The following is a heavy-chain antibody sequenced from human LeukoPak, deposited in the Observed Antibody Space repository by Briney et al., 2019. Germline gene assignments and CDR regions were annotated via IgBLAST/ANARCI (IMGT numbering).Heavy chain of an antibody. CDR3: ARGVGYCSSTSCYWWFDP. D-gene: IGHD2-2*01. CDR1: GFTFSSCW. Sequence: GGSLRLSCAASGFTFSSCWMHWVRQAPGKGLVWVSRINSDGSSTSYADSVKGRFTISRDNAKNTLYLQMNSLRAEDTAVYYCARGVGYCSSTSCYWWFDPWGQGTLVTVSS. V-gene: IGHV3-74*01. CDR2: INSDGSST. J-gene: IGHJ5*02.